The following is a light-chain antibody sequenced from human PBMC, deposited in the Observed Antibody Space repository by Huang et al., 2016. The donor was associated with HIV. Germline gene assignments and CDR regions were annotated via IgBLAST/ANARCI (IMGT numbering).Light chain of an antibody. V-gene: IGKV3-11*01. CDR2: DSF. CDR3: QQRGAWPLT. J-gene: IGKJ4*01. Sequence: DIVLTQSPATLSLSPGQRATLSCRASQNSNNYLVWYQQKPGQAPRLLIYDSFNSATGIPARFSGSGSGTDFTLTINTLEPEDFAVYYCQQRGAWPLTFGGGTKVEIK. CDR1: QNSNNY.